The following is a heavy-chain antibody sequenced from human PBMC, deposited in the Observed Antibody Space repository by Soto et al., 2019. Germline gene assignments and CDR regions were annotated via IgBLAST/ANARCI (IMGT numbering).Heavy chain of an antibody. J-gene: IGHJ4*02. CDR2: NYYSGSA. CDR1: GDSISSGGYY. CDR3: ARATSRGWYYFDY. V-gene: IGHV4-31*03. D-gene: IGHD6-19*01. Sequence: QVQLQESGPGLVKPSQTLSLTCTVSGDSISSGGYYWSWIRQHPGKGLEWTGYNYYSGSAYYNPSLKSRVTISVDTSKNQFSLNLSSVTAADTAVYYCARATSRGWYYFDYWGQGILVTVSS.